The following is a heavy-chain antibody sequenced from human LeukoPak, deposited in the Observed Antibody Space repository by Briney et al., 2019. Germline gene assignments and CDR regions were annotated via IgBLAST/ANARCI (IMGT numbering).Heavy chain of an antibody. J-gene: IGHJ4*02. Sequence: PSETLSPNCTVSGGSISSSSHSWGWIRQPPGKGLEWIGNIYYGGSTYYDPSLKSRVTISVDTSKNQFSLKLNSVTAADTAVYYCARYDYDSSGYYRGRYFDYWGQGTLVTVSS. CDR1: GGSISSSSHS. D-gene: IGHD3-22*01. CDR2: IYYGGST. CDR3: ARYDYDSSGYYRGRYFDY. V-gene: IGHV4-39*01.